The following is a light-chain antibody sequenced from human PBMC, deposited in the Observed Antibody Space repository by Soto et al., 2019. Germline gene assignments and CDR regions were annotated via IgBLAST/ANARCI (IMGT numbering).Light chain of an antibody. Sequence: QSVLTQPASVSGYPGQSITISCPGTSSDIGDSNYVSWYQQHPGKAPKLMIYEGSKRPSGVSNRFSGSKSGNTASLTISGLQAEDEADYYCCSYALGSTPVVFGGGTKVTVL. CDR2: EGS. V-gene: IGLV2-23*01. J-gene: IGLJ2*01. CDR3: CSYALGSTPVV. CDR1: SSDIGDSNY.